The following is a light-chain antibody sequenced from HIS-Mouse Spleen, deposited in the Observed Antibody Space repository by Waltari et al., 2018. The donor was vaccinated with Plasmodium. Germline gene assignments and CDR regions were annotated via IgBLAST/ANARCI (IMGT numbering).Light chain of an antibody. V-gene: IGLV3-27*01. CDR2: KDS. CDR1: VLATNY. CDR3: YSAADNNRV. J-gene: IGLJ3*02. Sequence: SYELTQPSSVSVSPGQTARITCSGDVLATNYARWFQQKPGQAPVLVIQKDSERPSGIPERFSGSSSGTTVTLTISGAQVEDEADYYCYSAADNNRVFGGGTKLTVL.